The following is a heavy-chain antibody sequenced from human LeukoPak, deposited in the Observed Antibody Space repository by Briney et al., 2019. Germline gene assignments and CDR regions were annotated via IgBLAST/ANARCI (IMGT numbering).Heavy chain of an antibody. CDR2: ISSSGNTI. Sequence: KPGGSLRLSCAASGFTFSDYYMSWIRQAPGKGLEWVSDISSSGNTIYYADSVKGRFTISRDDAKNSLYLQMNSLRAEDTAVYYCARDRSTYCSESSCSLNFDHWGQGIRVTVSS. CDR1: GFTFSDYY. V-gene: IGHV3-11*04. D-gene: IGHD2-2*01. J-gene: IGHJ4*02. CDR3: ARDRSTYCSESSCSLNFDH.